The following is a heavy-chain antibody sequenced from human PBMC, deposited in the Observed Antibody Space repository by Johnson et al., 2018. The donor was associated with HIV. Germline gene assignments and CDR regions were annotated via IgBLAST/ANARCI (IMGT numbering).Heavy chain of an antibody. CDR3: ARVYSSSSAHAFDI. J-gene: IGHJ3*02. Sequence: QVQLVESGGGVVQPGRSLRLSCAASGFTFTSYTIHWVRQAPGKGLEWVALISSDGTNKYYADSVKDRFTISRDNSKNTLYLQMNSLRAEDTAVYYCARVYSSSSAHAFDIWGQGTMVTVSS. CDR2: ISSDGTNK. D-gene: IGHD6-6*01. CDR1: GFTFTSYT. V-gene: IGHV3-30-3*01.